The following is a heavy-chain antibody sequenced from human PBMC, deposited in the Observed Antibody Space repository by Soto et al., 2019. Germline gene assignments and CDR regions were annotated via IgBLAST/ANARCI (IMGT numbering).Heavy chain of an antibody. CDR3: PHRPSRGRASCYVRGFDY. J-gene: IGHJ4*02. CDR1: GSSLSTSGVG. CDR2: LYWDDDK. D-gene: IGHD2-2*01. V-gene: IGHV2-5*02. Sequence: SGPTLVNPTQTLTLTCTLSGSSLSTSGVGVGWIRQPPGKALEWLALLYWDDDKRYSPSLKSRLTITKDTSKNQVVLTMTNMEPVDNSTFFRPHRPSRGRASCYVRGFDYWGQGTLVTVSS.